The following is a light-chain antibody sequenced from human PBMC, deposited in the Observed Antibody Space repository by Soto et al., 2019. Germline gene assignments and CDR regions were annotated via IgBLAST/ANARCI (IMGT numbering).Light chain of an antibody. CDR2: GAS. Sequence: EIVLTQFPGTLSLSPGERATLSCRASQSVTSSSLAWYQQKVGRAPRVLIYGASNRATGIPDRFSGSGSGTDFTLTITRLEPEDFAVYYCQQYGSSPRTFDQGTRLEIK. V-gene: IGKV3-20*01. J-gene: IGKJ5*01. CDR3: QQYGSSPRT. CDR1: QSVTSSS.